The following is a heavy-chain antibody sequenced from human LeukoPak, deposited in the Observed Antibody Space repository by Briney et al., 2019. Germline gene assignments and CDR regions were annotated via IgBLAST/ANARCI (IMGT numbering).Heavy chain of an antibody. J-gene: IGHJ4*02. CDR1: GGTFSSYA. D-gene: IGHD6-19*01. CDR2: IIPILGIA. V-gene: IGHV1-69*04. Sequence: RASVKVSCKASGGTFSSYAISWVRQAPGQGLEWMGRIIPILGIANYAQKFQGRVTITADKSTSTAYMELSSLRSEDTAVYYCARDRAGIAVAGILDYWGQGTLVTVSS. CDR3: ARDRAGIAVAGILDY.